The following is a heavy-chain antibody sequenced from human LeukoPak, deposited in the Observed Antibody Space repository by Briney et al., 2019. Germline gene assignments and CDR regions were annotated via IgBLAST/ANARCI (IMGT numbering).Heavy chain of an antibody. CDR3: ARDVLRRFDP. V-gene: IGHV4-59*01. CDR2: IYYSGST. D-gene: IGHD6-6*01. CDR1: GGSISSYY. Sequence: PSETLSLTCTVSGGSISSYYCSCFRQPPPQGLEWIGYIYYSGSTNYNPSLKSRVTISVDTSKNQFSLKLSSVTAADTAVYYWARDVLRRFDPWGQGTLVTVSS. J-gene: IGHJ5*02.